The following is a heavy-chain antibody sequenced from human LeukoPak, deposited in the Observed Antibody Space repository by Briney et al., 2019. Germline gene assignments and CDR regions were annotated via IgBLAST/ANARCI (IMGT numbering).Heavy chain of an antibody. D-gene: IGHD3-22*01. Sequence: GESLRLSCATSGFTFDSHLMTWVRQAPGKRLQWVASIRQDGNVKYYVDSVQGRFTISRDNAMNSLYLQMNSLRAEDTAVYYCARWSHDSSGYYWISSWGQGTLVTVSS. CDR2: IRQDGNVK. CDR3: ARWSHDSSGYYWISS. J-gene: IGHJ5*02. V-gene: IGHV3-7*01. CDR1: GFTFDSHL.